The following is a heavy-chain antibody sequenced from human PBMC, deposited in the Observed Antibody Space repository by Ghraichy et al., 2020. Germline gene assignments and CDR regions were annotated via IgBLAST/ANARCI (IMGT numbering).Heavy chain of an antibody. CDR2: IKQDGSEK. CDR1: GFTFNTYW. Sequence: GSLRLSCAASGFTFNTYWMSWVRQAPGKGLEWVANIKQDGSEKYYVASVKGRFTISRDNAKNSLYLHMNNLRAEDTAVYYCAREELDTIFGVVMISYYYGMDVWGQGTTVTVSS. CDR3: AREELDTIFGVVMISYYYGMDV. V-gene: IGHV3-7*01. D-gene: IGHD3-3*01. J-gene: IGHJ6*02.